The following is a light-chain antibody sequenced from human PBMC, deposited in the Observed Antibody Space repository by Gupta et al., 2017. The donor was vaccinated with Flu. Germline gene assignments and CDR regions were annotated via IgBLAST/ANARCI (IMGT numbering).Light chain of an antibody. J-gene: IGLJ1*01. CDR3: SSYTSSSTLV. Sequence: QSALTQPASVSGSPGQSITISCTGTTSDVGGYNYVSWFQQHPGKAPKLMIYEVSYRPPGVSNSFSGAKSGDTASLTISGLQPEDEADYYCSSYTSSSTLVFGAGTKVTVL. CDR2: EVS. CDR1: TSDVGGYNY. V-gene: IGLV2-14*01.